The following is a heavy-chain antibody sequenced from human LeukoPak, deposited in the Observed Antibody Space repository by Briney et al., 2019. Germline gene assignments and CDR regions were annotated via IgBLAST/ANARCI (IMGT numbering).Heavy chain of an antibody. CDR1: GFNFSAAG. J-gene: IGHJ4*02. CDR3: ARRAYGDDSFDS. V-gene: IGHV3-33*01. D-gene: IGHD4-17*01. Sequence: PGRSLRLSCAAPGFNFSAAGMHWVCQSPGKGLEWVALIWYDGSYKLSADSVKGRFTISRANAKNSLYLQMNSLRDEDTAVYYCARRAYGDDSFDSWGQGTLVTVSS. CDR2: IWYDGSYK.